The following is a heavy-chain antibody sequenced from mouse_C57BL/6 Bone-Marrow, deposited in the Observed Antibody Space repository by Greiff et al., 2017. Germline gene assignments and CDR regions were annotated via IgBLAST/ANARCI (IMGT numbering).Heavy chain of an antibody. D-gene: IGHD2-1*01. CDR2: IDPENGAT. J-gene: IGHJ4*01. Sequence: VQLKQSGAELVRPGASVKLSCTASGFNIKDDYMHWVKQRPEQGLEWLGWIDPENGATEYASKFQGKATITADTSSNTAYLQLSSLTSEDTVVYYYATLTSMVTLYAMDYWGQGTSVTVSS. CDR3: ATLTSMVTLYAMDY. V-gene: IGHV14-4*01. CDR1: GFNIKDDY.